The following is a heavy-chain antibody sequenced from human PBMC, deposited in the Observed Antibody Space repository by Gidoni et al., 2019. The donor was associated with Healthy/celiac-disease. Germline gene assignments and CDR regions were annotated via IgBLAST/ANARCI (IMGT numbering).Heavy chain of an antibody. D-gene: IGHD3-10*01. CDR1: GFTFSSYA. Sequence: EVQLLESGGGLVQPGGSLRLSCAASGFTFSSYAMSWVRQAPGKGLEWVSAISGSGVSTYYADSVKGRFTIARDNSKNTLYLQMNSLRAEDTAVYYCANGENYDFDYWGQGTLVTVSS. V-gene: IGHV3-23*01. J-gene: IGHJ4*02. CDR2: ISGSGVST. CDR3: ANGENYDFDY.